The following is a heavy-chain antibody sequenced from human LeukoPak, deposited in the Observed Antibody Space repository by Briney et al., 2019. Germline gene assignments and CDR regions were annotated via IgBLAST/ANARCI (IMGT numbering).Heavy chain of an antibody. CDR3: ARNTVPAAHIDY. D-gene: IGHD2-2*01. CDR1: GYAFTGYY. V-gene: IGHV1-2*02. Sequence: ASVKVSCKASGYAFTGYYMHWVRQAPGQGLEWMGWINPNSGGTNYAQKFQGRVTMTRDTSISTAYMELSRLRSDDTAVYYCARNTVPAAHIDYWGQGTLVTVFS. J-gene: IGHJ4*02. CDR2: INPNSGGT.